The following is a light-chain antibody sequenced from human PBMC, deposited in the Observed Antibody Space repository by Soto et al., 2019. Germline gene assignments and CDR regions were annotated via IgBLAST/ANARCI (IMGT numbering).Light chain of an antibody. CDR1: QSISSY. Sequence: DIQMTQSPSSLSASVGDRVTXTCRASQSISSYLNWYQQKPGKAPKLLIYEASSLQSGAPSRFSGSGSGTDFTLTISSLQPDDCATYYCHTYNSYSLHTFGQGTKVDIK. CDR3: HTYNSYSLHT. V-gene: IGKV1-5*01. CDR2: EAS. J-gene: IGKJ2*01.